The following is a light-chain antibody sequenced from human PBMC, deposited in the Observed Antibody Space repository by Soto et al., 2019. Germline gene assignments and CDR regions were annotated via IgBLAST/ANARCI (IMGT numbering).Light chain of an antibody. CDR3: QQYGSSPNT. CDR1: QSVSNSY. J-gene: IGKJ2*01. Sequence: IVLTQSPATLSSSPGESATLSCGASQSVSNSYLAWYQQKPGLAPRLLIYDAFTRATGIPDRFSGSGSGTDFTLTISRLEPEDFAVYYCQQYGSSPNTFGQGTKLEIK. V-gene: IGKV3D-20*01. CDR2: DAF.